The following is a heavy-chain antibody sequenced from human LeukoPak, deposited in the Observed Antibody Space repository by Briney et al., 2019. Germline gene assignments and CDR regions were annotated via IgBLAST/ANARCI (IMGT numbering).Heavy chain of an antibody. Sequence: SETLSLTCAVSGGSIRSYYWSWIRQPPGKGLEWIGYIYYSGSTSYNPSLKSQVTISLDTSKNQFSLRLSSVTAADTAVYYCARLTNWAFDIWGQGTKVTVSS. CDR3: ARLTNWAFDI. J-gene: IGHJ3*02. CDR2: IYYSGST. D-gene: IGHD2-8*01. V-gene: IGHV4-59*08. CDR1: GGSIRSYY.